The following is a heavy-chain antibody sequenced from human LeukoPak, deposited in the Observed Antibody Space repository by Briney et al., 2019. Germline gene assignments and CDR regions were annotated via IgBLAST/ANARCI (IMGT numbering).Heavy chain of an antibody. CDR3: ARDETMITFGGVIVIPDY. CDR1: GYTFTSYG. D-gene: IGHD3-16*02. CDR2: ISAYNGNT. J-gene: IGHJ4*02. Sequence: ASVKVSCKASGYTFTSYGISWVRQAPGQGLEWMGWISAYNGNTNYAQKLQGRVTMTTDTSTSTAYMELRSLRSDDTAVYYCARDETMITFGGVIVIPDYWGQGTLVTVSS. V-gene: IGHV1-18*01.